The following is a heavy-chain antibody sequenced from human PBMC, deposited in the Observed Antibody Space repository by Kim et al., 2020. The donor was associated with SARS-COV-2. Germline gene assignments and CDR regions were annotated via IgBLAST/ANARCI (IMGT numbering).Heavy chain of an antibody. CDR2: IYYSGST. V-gene: IGHV4-39*01. Sequence: SETLSLTCTVSGGSISSSSYYWGWIRQPPGKGLEWIGSIYYSGSTYYNPSLKSRVTISVDTSKNQFSLKLSSVTAADTAVYYCAKGRDCSSTSCDEYFDL. CDR3: AKGRDCSSTSCDEYFDL. J-gene: IGHJ2*01. CDR1: GGSISSSSYY. D-gene: IGHD2-2*01.